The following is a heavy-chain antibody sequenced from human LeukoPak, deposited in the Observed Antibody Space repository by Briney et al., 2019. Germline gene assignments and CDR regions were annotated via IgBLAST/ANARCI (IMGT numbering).Heavy chain of an antibody. Sequence: SETLSLTCAVSGYSISSGYYWGWIRQPPEKGLEWIGSIYHSGSTYYNPSLKSRVTISVDTSKNQFSLKLSFVTAADTAVYYCATLAADILTHWGKGTLVTVSS. CDR3: ATLAADILTH. J-gene: IGHJ1*01. CDR2: IYHSGST. CDR1: GYSISSGYY. V-gene: IGHV4-38-2*01. D-gene: IGHD3-9*01.